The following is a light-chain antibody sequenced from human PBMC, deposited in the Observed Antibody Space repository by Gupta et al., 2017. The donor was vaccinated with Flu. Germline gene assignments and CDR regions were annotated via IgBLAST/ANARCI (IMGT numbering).Light chain of an antibody. Sequence: DIVMTQSPLSLPVTPGEAASISCRSSESLLHSDGFYYLEWYLQKPGQSPQLLIYLGSNRASGVPDRFSGSGSGADFTLKISRVEAEDVGIYYFMRALQNWTFGQGTRVEIK. J-gene: IGKJ1*01. CDR3: MRALQNWT. CDR1: ESLLHSDGFYY. CDR2: LGS. V-gene: IGKV2-28*01.